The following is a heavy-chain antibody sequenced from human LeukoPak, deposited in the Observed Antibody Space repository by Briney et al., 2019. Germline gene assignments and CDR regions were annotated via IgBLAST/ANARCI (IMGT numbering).Heavy chain of an antibody. D-gene: IGHD4-23*01. CDR2: INSDGSST. CDR1: GFTFISYW. Sequence: GGPLRLSCAASGFTFISYWVHWVRQAPGKGLVWVSRINSDGSSTSYADSVKGRFTISRDNAKNTLYLQMNSLRAEDTAVYYCARDRISVYGGNSYYYYYYMDVWGKGTTVTVSS. V-gene: IGHV3-74*01. CDR3: ARDRISVYGGNSYYYYYYMDV. J-gene: IGHJ6*03.